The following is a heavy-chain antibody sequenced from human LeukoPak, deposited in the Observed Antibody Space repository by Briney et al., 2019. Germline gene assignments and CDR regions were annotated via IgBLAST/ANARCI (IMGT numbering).Heavy chain of an antibody. CDR3: TRDWGPSSGNFHYDAFDT. V-gene: IGHV1-2*02. J-gene: IGHJ3*02. CDR2: IRPDGDT. Sequence: ALVKVSCKASGYTFSDRFIHWVRQAPGQGLEWMGWIRPDGDTKYAEDFQGRVTMTRDTSISTAYMELSRLTLDDTAVYYCTRDWGPSSGNFHYDAFDTWGQGTMVTVSS. D-gene: IGHD1-26*01. CDR1: GYTFSDRF.